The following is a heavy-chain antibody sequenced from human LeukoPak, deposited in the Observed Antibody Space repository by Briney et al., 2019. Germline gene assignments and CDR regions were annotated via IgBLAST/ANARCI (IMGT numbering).Heavy chain of an antibody. D-gene: IGHD3-3*01. J-gene: IGHJ6*02. CDR3: ARDTNREQDI. V-gene: IGHV3-64*01. CDR2: ISGNGVTT. Sequence: GGSLRLSCAASGFSFSGDYIHWVRQAPGKGLEYVSAISGNGVTTHYTNSVKGRFTISRDNSKNTVYLQMGSLSIEDTAVYYCARDTNREQDIWGQGTTVTVSS. CDR1: GFSFSGDY.